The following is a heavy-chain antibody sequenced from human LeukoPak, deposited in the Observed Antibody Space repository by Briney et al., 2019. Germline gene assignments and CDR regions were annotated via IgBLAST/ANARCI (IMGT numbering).Heavy chain of an antibody. D-gene: IGHD2-2*01. CDR1: GGSISSYY. CDR2: IYYSGST. V-gene: IGHV4-59*12. J-gene: IGHJ6*02. Sequence: PSETLSLTCTVSGGSISSYYWSWIRQPPGKGLEWIGYIYYSGSTNYNPSLKSRVTISVDTSKNQFSLKLSSVTAADTAVYYCARGEIVVVPAANMEHYYYYGMDVWGQGTTVTVSS. CDR3: ARGEIVVVPAANMEHYYYYGMDV.